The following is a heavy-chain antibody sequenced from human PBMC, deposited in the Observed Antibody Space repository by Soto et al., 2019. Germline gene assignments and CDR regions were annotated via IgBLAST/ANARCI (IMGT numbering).Heavy chain of an antibody. CDR2: ISYTGAT. CDR3: ARGGPVSVSPAWQLLGYFDY. D-gene: IGHD2-15*01. Sequence: QVHLQESGPGQVRPSQTLSLSCSVSGGSISRGAYFWTWIRQFPGKGLEWIAYISYTGATYYNPSCKSRVTILADTSKNQFSLKLNSVTSADTAVYYCARGGPVSVSPAWQLLGYFDYWGQGTLVTVSS. CDR1: GGSISRGAYF. J-gene: IGHJ4*02. V-gene: IGHV4-31*03.